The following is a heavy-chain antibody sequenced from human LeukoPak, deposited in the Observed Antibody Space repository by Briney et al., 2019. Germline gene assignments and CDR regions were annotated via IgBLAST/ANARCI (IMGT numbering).Heavy chain of an antibody. Sequence: PGGSLRLSCAASGFTFSSYAMSWVRQAPGKGLEWVSAISGSGGSTYYADSVKGRFTISRDNSKNTLYLQMNSLGAEDTAVYYCAKDYYDYTGAFDIWGQGTMVTVSS. D-gene: IGHD3-22*01. J-gene: IGHJ3*02. CDR2: ISGSGGST. CDR1: GFTFSSYA. V-gene: IGHV3-23*01. CDR3: AKDYYDYTGAFDI.